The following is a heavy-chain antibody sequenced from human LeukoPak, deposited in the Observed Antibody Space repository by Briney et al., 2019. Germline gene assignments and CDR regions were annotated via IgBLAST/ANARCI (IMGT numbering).Heavy chain of an antibody. CDR2: VIPILGIA. CDR1: GGTFSSYA. D-gene: IGHD5-18*01. Sequence: GASVKVSCKASGGTFSSYAISWVRQAPGQGLEWMGRVIPILGIANYAQKFQGRVTITADKSTSTAYMELSSLRSEDTAVYYCARDVQLWAPSYYYHGMDVWGQGTTVTVSS. CDR3: ARDVQLWAPSYYYHGMDV. V-gene: IGHV1-69*04. J-gene: IGHJ6*02.